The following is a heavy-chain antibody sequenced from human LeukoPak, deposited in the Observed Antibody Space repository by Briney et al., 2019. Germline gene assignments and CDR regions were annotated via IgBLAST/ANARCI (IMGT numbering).Heavy chain of an antibody. CDR3: ARDRQIAY. J-gene: IGHJ4*02. V-gene: IGHV3-7*01. Sequence: PGGSLRLSCAASGFTFSNYWLTWVRQAPGQGLEWVANIKQDGSEKHYVDSVEGRFTISRDNAKGSLYLQMNSLRAEDTAVYYCARDRQIAYWGQGTLVTVSS. CDR2: IKQDGSEK. CDR1: GFTFSNYW.